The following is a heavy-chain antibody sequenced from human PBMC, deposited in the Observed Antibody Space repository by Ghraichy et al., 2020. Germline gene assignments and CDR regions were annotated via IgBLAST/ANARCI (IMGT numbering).Heavy chain of an antibody. Sequence: LSLTCAASGFTFDDYTMHWVRQAPGKGLEWVSLISWDGGSTYYADSVKGRFTISRDNSKNSLYLQMNSLRTEDTALYYCAKGYSRDGYIQPLDYWGQGTLVTVSS. V-gene: IGHV3-43*01. J-gene: IGHJ4*02. CDR3: AKGYSRDGYIQPLDY. CDR2: ISWDGGST. D-gene: IGHD5-24*01. CDR1: GFTFDDYT.